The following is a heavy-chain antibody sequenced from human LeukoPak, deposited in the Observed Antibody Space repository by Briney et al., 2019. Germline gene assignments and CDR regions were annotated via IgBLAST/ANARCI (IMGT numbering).Heavy chain of an antibody. J-gene: IGHJ4*02. Sequence: SETLSLTCAVSGGSISSGGYYWSWIRQPPGKGLEWIGEINHSGSTNYNPSLKSRVTISVDTSKNQFSLKLSSVTAADTAVYYCARAWNGIAAAGTTDYWGQGTLVTVSS. CDR3: ARAWNGIAAAGTTDY. CDR1: GGSISSGGYY. D-gene: IGHD6-13*01. CDR2: INHSGST. V-gene: IGHV4-34*01.